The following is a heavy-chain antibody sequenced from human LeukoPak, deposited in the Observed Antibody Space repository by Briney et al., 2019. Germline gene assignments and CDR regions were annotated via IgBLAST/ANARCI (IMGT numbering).Heavy chain of an antibody. D-gene: IGHD3-22*01. J-gene: IGHJ3*02. CDR3: ARYYDSSGFGAFDI. Sequence: PGGSLRLSCAVSGFTFSSYWMSWVRQAPGKGLEWVANIKQDGSEKYYVDSVKGRFTIFRDNAKNSLYLQMNSLRAEDTAVYYCARYYDSSGFGAFDIWGQGTMVTVSS. CDR1: GFTFSSYW. CDR2: IKQDGSEK. V-gene: IGHV3-7*01.